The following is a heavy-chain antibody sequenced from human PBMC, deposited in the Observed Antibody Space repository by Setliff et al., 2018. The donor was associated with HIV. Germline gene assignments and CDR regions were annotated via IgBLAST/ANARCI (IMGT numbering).Heavy chain of an antibody. CDR2: INTKTGNP. CDR1: GYTFTSYG. CDR3: ARAHLWFGESFPFDP. D-gene: IGHD3-10*01. Sequence: ASVKVSCKASGYTFTSYGINWVRQAPGQGLEWMGWINTKTGNPTYAQGFTGRFVFSLDTSVSTAQLQISSLKAEDTAVYYCARAHLWFGESFPFDPWGQGTLVTVSS. J-gene: IGHJ5*02. V-gene: IGHV7-4-1*02.